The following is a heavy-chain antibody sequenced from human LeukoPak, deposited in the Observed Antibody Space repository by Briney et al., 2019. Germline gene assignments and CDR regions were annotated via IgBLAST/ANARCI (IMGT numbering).Heavy chain of an antibody. Sequence: GGSLRLSCAASGFTLSSYAMSRVRQAPGKGLEWVSGISTSGGTTSYAESVKGRFTISRDNPRNTLYMEMNSLRDEDTAVYYCAIMHRYYNGSGYWVQWGQGTLVTVSS. CDR2: ISTSGGTT. V-gene: IGHV3-23*01. J-gene: IGHJ4*02. CDR3: AIMHRYYNGSGYWVQ. CDR1: GFTLSSYA. D-gene: IGHD3-22*01.